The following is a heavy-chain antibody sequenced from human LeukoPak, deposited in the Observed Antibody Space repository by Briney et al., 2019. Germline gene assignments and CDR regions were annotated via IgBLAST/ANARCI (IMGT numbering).Heavy chain of an antibody. CDR1: GGTFSSYA. J-gene: IGHJ4*02. D-gene: IGHD1-26*01. Sequence: ASVKVSCKASGGTFSSYAISWVRQAPGQGLEWMGGIIPIFGTANYAQKFQGRVTITADKSTSTAYMELSSLRSEDTAVYYCARNSGSYFTVYYFDYWGQGTLVTVSS. V-gene: IGHV1-69*06. CDR3: ARNSGSYFTVYYFDY. CDR2: IIPIFGTA.